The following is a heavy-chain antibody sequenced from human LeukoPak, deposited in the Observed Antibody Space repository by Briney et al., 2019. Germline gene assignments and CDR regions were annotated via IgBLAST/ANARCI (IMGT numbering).Heavy chain of an antibody. CDR2: IYYSGST. J-gene: IGHJ4*02. CDR1: GGSISSSSDY. CDR3: ASVGSGYYYFFDY. D-gene: IGHD3-22*01. V-gene: IGHV4-39*07. Sequence: SETLSLTCTVSGGSISSSSDYWGWVRRPPGKGLEWIGSIYYSGSTYYNPSLKSRLNISLDTSKNQFSLNLTSVTAADTAVYFCASVGSGYYYFFDYWGQGTLVTASS.